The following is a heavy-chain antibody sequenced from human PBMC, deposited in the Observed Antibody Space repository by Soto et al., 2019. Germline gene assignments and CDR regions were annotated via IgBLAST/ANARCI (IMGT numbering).Heavy chain of an antibody. V-gene: IGHV3-23*01. CDR1: GFTFSSYA. J-gene: IGHJ4*02. CDR2: ISGSGGST. Sequence: EVQLLESGGGLVQPGGSLRLSCAASGFTFSSYAMSWVRQAPGKGLEWVSAISGSGGSTYYADSVRGRFTISRDNSKNTLYLQMNSLGAEDTAVYYCAKDRGPVYGYYFDYWGQGTLVTVSS. CDR3: AKDRGPVYGYYFDY. D-gene: IGHD3-10*01.